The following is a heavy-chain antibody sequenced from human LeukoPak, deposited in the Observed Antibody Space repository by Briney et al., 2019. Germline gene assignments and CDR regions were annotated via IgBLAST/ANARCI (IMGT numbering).Heavy chain of an antibody. V-gene: IGHV1-18*01. CDR1: GYTFTSYG. J-gene: IGHJ6*02. CDR2: ISAYNGNT. D-gene: IGHD3-10*01. Sequence: GASVKVSCEASGYTFTSYGISWVRQAPGQGLEWMGWISAYNGNTNYAQKLQGRVTMTTDTSTSTAYMELRSLRSEDTAVYYCARGGTMVRGAPKTAYYYYGMDVWGQGTTVTVSS. CDR3: ARGGTMVRGAPKTAYYYYGMDV.